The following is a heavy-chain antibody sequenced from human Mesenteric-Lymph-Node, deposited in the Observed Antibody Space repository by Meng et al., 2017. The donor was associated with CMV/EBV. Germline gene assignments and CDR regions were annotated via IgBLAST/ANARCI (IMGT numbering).Heavy chain of an antibody. J-gene: IGHJ4*02. CDR3: ARDYCSSTSCYGGGGY. CDR2: ISAYNGNT. CDR1: GYTFTSYG. D-gene: IGHD2-2*01. Sequence: GYTFTSYGISWGRQAPGQGLEWMGWISAYNGNTNYAQKLQGRVTMTTDTSTSTAYMELRSLRSDDTAVYYCARDYCSSTSCYGGGGYWGQGTLVTVSS. V-gene: IGHV1-18*01.